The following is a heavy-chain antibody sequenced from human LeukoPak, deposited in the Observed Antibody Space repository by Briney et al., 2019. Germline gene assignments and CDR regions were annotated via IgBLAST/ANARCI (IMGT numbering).Heavy chain of an antibody. Sequence: PGGSLRLSCAASGFTFSSYAMSWVRQAPGKGLEWVSGISGGAGSTYYADSVKGRFTISRDNSKNTLYLQMNSLRAEDTAVYYCAKEGELVATISPFDYWGQGTLVTVSS. V-gene: IGHV3-23*01. CDR1: GFTFSSYA. D-gene: IGHD5-12*01. CDR2: ISGGAGST. J-gene: IGHJ4*02. CDR3: AKEGELVATISPFDY.